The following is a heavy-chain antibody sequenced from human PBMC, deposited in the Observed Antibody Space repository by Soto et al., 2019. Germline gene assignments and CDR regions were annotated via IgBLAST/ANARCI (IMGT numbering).Heavy chain of an antibody. J-gene: IGHJ6*02. CDR3: AREGTREGSAYYYYGMDV. D-gene: IGHD3-10*01. CDR2: INPNSGGT. V-gene: IGHV1-2*04. CDR1: GYTFTGYY. Sequence: QVQLVQSGAEVKKPGASVKVSCKASGYTFTGYYMHWVRQAPGQGLEWMGWINPNSGGTNYAQKFQGWVTMTRDTSISTDYMELSRLRSDDTAVYYCAREGTREGSAYYYYGMDVWGQGTTVTVSS.